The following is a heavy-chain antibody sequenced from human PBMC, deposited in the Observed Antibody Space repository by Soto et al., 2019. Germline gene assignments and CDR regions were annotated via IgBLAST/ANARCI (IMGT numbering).Heavy chain of an antibody. CDR2: ISGSGGST. Sequence: EVQLLESGGGLVQPGGSLRLSCAASEFTFSSYAMSWVRQAPGKGLEWVSAISGSGGSTYYADSVKGRFTISRDNSKNTLYLQMNSLRAEDTAVYYCAKHTTRAVGSGWFDPWGQGTLVTVSS. D-gene: IGHD1-26*01. J-gene: IGHJ5*02. CDR3: AKHTTRAVGSGWFDP. CDR1: EFTFSSYA. V-gene: IGHV3-23*01.